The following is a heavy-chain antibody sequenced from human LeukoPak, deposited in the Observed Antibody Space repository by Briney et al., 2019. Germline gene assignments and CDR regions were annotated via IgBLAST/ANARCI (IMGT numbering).Heavy chain of an antibody. CDR1: GGSISSYY. J-gene: IGHJ3*02. Sequence: SSETLSLTCTVSGGSISSYYWSWIRQPAGKGLKWIGRIYTSGSTNYNPSLKSRVTMPVDTSKNQFSLKLSSVTAADTAVYYCARDQITMVRGVIMTEAFDIWGQGTMVTVSS. V-gene: IGHV4-4*07. D-gene: IGHD3-10*01. CDR2: IYTSGST. CDR3: ARDQITMVRGVIMTEAFDI.